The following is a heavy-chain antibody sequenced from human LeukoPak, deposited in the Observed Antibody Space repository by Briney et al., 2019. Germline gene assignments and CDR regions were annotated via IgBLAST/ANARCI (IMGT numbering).Heavy chain of an antibody. Sequence: GGSLRLSCTPSGFAFSSHAVSWVRQAPGKGLEWVANIKQDGSEKYYVDSVKGRFTISRDNAKNSLYLQMNSLRAEDTAVYYCARDPYSSGWPSYYYYGMDVWGQGTTVTVSS. CDR2: IKQDGSEK. D-gene: IGHD6-19*01. V-gene: IGHV3-7*01. J-gene: IGHJ6*02. CDR3: ARDPYSSGWPSYYYYGMDV. CDR1: GFAFSSHA.